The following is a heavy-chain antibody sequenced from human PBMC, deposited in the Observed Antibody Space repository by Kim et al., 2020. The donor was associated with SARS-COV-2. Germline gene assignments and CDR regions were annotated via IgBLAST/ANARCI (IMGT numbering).Heavy chain of an antibody. D-gene: IGHD5-12*01. J-gene: IGHJ6*02. CDR2: INPSGGST. Sequence: ASVKVSCKASGYTFTSYYMHWVRQAPGQGLEWMGIINPSGGSTSYAQKFQGRVTMTRDTSTSTVYMELSSLRSEDTAVYYCARDVDIVATILGSVDYYYGMDVWGQGTTVTVSS. CDR3: ARDVDIVATILGSVDYYYGMDV. V-gene: IGHV1-46*01. CDR1: GYTFTSYY.